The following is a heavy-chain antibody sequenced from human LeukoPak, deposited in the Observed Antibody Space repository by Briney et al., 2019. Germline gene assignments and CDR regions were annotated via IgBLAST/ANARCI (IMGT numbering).Heavy chain of an antibody. CDR3: ASQIAAAGRDTFQH. CDR1: GFTFSSYT. V-gene: IGHV3-30-3*01. Sequence: PGRSLRLSCAASGFTFSSYTLHWVRQAPGKGLEWVALMSDDGSNKYYADSVKGRFTISRDNPKNTLYLQMNSLRTEDTAVYYCASQIAAAGRDTFQHWGQGTLVTVSS. J-gene: IGHJ1*01. CDR2: MSDDGSNK. D-gene: IGHD6-13*01.